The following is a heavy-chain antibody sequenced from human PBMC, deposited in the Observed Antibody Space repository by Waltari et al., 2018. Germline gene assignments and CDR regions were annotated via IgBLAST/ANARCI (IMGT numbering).Heavy chain of an antibody. J-gene: IGHJ5*02. CDR2: INPNSGGT. CDR1: GYTFTGYS. Sequence: QVQLVQSGAEVKKPGASVKVSCKASGYTFTGYSMHWVRQAPGQGLEWMGWINPNSGGTNYAQKFQGRVTMTRDTSISTAYMELSRLRSDDTAVYYCARGPADIVVVPAAIRFHDPWGQGTLVTVSS. CDR3: ARGPADIVVVPAAIRFHDP. V-gene: IGHV1-2*02. D-gene: IGHD2-2*02.